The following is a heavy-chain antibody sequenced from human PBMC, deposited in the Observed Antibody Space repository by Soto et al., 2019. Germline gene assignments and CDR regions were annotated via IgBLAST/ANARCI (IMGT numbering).Heavy chain of an antibody. V-gene: IGHV4-30-4*01. J-gene: IGHJ4*02. D-gene: IGHD6-13*01. CDR3: ASAKGIAAAGTIDY. Sequence: SETLSLTCTVSGGYINSGDYYWSWIRQPTGKGLEWIGYIYYSGSTYYNPSLKSRVTISVDTSKNQFSLKLSSVTAADTAVYYFASAKGIAAAGTIDYWGQGTLVTVSS. CDR1: GGYINSGDYY. CDR2: IYYSGST.